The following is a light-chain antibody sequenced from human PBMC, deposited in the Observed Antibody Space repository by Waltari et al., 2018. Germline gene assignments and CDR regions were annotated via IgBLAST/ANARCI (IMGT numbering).Light chain of an antibody. CDR2: WAS. CDR3: QQYYNTPLT. Sequence: DIVMTQSPESLAVSLGERATINCNSSESFLYSRNQKDHLAWYQQKPGQRPKLLIYWASTRESGVPDRFSGSGSETEFTLTINSLQAEDVAVYYCQQYYNTPLTFGGGTKVEIK. J-gene: IGKJ4*01. CDR1: ESFLYSRNQKDH. V-gene: IGKV4-1*01.